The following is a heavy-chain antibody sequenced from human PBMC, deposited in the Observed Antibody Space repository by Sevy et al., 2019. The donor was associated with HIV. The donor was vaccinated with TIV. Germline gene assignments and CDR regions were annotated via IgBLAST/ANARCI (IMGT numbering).Heavy chain of an antibody. J-gene: IGHJ6*02. CDR3: AGNRNFGVVIPGGMDV. D-gene: IGHD3-3*01. CDR1: GFTVSSNY. V-gene: IGHV3-53*01. Sequence: GGSLRLSCAASGFTVSSNYMSWVRQAPGKGLEWVSVIYSGGSTYYADSVKGRFTISRDNSKNTLYLQMNSLRAEDTAVYYCAGNRNFGVVIPGGMDVWGQGTTVTVSS. CDR2: IYSGGST.